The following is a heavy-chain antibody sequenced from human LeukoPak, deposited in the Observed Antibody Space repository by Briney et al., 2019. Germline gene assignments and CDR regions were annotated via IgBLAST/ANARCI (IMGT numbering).Heavy chain of an antibody. CDR1: ASSISSSSYY. CDR2: IYYSGST. J-gene: IGHJ4*02. Sequence: SETLSLTCTVSASSISSSSYYWGWIRQPPGKGLEWIGSIYYSGSTYYNPSLKSRVTISVDTSKNQFSLKLSSVTAADTAVYYCARLRWESSWHDFDYWGQGTLVTVSS. D-gene: IGHD6-13*01. CDR3: ARLRWESSWHDFDY. V-gene: IGHV4-39*01.